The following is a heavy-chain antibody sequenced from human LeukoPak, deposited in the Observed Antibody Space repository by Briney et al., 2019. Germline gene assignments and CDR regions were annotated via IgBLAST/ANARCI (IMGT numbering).Heavy chain of an antibody. CDR3: ARLSIHSYGSYYFYYGLDV. V-gene: IGHV4-59*08. CDR1: GGSISSYY. D-gene: IGHD5-18*01. J-gene: IGHJ6*02. Sequence: SETLSLTCTVSGGSISSYYWSWIRQPPGKGLEWFGYIYYSWSTNYNPSLKSRVTISVDTSKNQFSLKLSSVTAADTAVYYCARLSIHSYGSYYFYYGLDVWGQGTTVTVSS. CDR2: IYYSWST.